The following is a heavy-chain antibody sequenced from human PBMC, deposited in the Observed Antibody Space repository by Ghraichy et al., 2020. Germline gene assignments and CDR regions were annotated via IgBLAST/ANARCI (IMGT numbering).Heavy chain of an antibody. CDR3: ATTFHDFSAHWYGGPFLY. V-gene: IGHV3-23*01. Sequence: GGSLRLSCAASGFTFSSNAMSWVRQAPGKGLEWVSCVSGSGDISYYADSVKGRFTISRDNSKNTLYLQMNSLRTEDTAVYYCATTFHDFSAHWYGGPFLYWGQGTLVTVSS. CDR1: GFTFSSNA. CDR2: VSGSGDIS. J-gene: IGHJ4*02. D-gene: IGHD3-10*01.